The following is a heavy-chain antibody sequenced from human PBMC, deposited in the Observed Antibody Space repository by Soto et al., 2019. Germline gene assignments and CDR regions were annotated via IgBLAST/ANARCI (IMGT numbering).Heavy chain of an antibody. CDR2: IYHSGST. CDR1: GGSISSSNW. J-gene: IGHJ3*02. V-gene: IGHV4-4*02. D-gene: IGHD3-22*01. Sequence: QVQLRESGPGLVKPSGTLSLTCAVSGGSISSSNWWSWVRQPPGKGLEWIGEIYHSGSTNYNPSLKSRVTISVDKSKNQFSLKLSSVTAADTAVYYCASVRKGYYYDTDAFDIWGQGTMVTVSS. CDR3: ASVRKGYYYDTDAFDI.